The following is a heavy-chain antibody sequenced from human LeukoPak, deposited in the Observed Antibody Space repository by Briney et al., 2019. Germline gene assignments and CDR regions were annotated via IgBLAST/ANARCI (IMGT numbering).Heavy chain of an antibody. CDR1: GGSISSYY. V-gene: IGHV4-59*01. Sequence: PSETLSLTCTVSGGSISSYYWSWIRQPPGKRLEWIGYIYYSGSTNYNPSLKSRVTISVDTSKNQFSLKLSSVTAADTAVYYCARGRRSIAVAGSNFDYWGQGTLVTVSS. CDR3: ARGRRSIAVAGSNFDY. J-gene: IGHJ4*02. D-gene: IGHD6-19*01. CDR2: IYYSGST.